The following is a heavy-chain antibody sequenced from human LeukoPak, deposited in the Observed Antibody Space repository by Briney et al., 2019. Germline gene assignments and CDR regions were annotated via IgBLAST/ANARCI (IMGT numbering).Heavy chain of an antibody. CDR2: ISPDGSRT. J-gene: IGHJ5*02. CDR1: GFTFSSYW. V-gene: IGHV3-74*01. Sequence: GGSLRLSCAASGFTFSSYWMSWVRQAPGKGLVWVSRISPDGSRTTYADSVKGRFTISRDNAKNMVYLQMNSLRAEDTAVYYCARVALGSYNWFDPWGQGTLVTVSS. D-gene: IGHD3-10*01. CDR3: ARVALGSYNWFDP.